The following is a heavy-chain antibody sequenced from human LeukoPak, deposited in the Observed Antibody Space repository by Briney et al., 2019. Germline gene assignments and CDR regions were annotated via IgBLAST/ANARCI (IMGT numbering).Heavy chain of an antibody. V-gene: IGHV4-39*01. CDR2: IYYSGST. CDR3: ARPGECSSTSARTCWFDP. J-gene: IGHJ5*02. D-gene: IGHD2-2*01. Sequence: NPSETLSLTCTVSGGSISSSSYYWGWIRQPPGKGLEWIGSIYYSGSTYYNPSLKSRVTISVDTSKNQFSLKLSSVTAADTAVYYCARPGECSSTSARTCWFDPWGQGTLVTVSS. CDR1: GGSISSSSYY.